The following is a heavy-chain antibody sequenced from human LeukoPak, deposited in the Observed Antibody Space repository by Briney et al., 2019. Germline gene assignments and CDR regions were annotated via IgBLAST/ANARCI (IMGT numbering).Heavy chain of an antibody. Sequence: GESLKISCKGSGYSFTSYWIGWVRQMPGKGLEWMGIIYPGDSDTRYSPSFKGQVTISADKSISTAYLQWSSLKASDTAMYYCARAEGSSAWYYYYFDYWGQGTLVTVSS. CDR3: ARAEGSSAWYYYYFDY. V-gene: IGHV5-51*01. J-gene: IGHJ4*02. CDR1: GYSFTSYW. CDR2: IYPGDSDT. D-gene: IGHD6-13*01.